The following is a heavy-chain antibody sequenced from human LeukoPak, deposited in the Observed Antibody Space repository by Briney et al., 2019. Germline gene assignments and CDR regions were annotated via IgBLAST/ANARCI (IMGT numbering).Heavy chain of an antibody. J-gene: IGHJ6*03. CDR1: GFTFSNAW. Sequence: GSLRLSCAASGFTFSNAWMSWVRQAPGKGLEWIGEINHSGSTNYNPSLKSRVTISGDTSKNQFSLKLSSVTAADTAVYFCARVGYSYVINDWSRTGLGAYPTKYYYHMDVWGKGTTVTVSS. V-gene: IGHV4-34*01. D-gene: IGHD5-18*01. CDR3: ARVGYSYVINDWSRTGLGAYPTKYYYHMDV. CDR2: INHSGST.